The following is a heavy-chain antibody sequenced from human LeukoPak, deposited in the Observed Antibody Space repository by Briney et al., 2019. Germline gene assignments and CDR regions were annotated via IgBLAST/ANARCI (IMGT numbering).Heavy chain of an antibody. CDR3: ARGRSVLRFLEWLLYFDY. J-gene: IGHJ4*02. CDR2: IKQDGSEK. CDR1: GFTFSSYW. D-gene: IGHD3-3*01. Sequence: GGSLRLSYAASGFTFSSYWMSWVRQAPGKGLEWVANIKQDGSEKYYVDSVKGRFTISRDNAKNSLYLQMNSLRAEDTAVYYCARGRSVLRFLEWLLYFDYWGQGTLVTVSS. V-gene: IGHV3-7*01.